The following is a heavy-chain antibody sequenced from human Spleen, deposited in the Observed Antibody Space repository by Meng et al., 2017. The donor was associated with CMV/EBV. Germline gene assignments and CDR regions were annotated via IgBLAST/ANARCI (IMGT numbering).Heavy chain of an antibody. V-gene: IGHV3-53*01. J-gene: IGHJ6*02. D-gene: IGHD6-19*01. Sequence: GGSLRLSCAAFGFTVSSNYMSWVRQAPGKGLEWVSVIYSGGSTSYADSVKDRFTISRDNAKNTLSLQMNSLRAEDTAVYYCARSEAGTAYYYYGMDVWGQGTTVTVSS. CDR3: ARSEAGTAYYYYGMDV. CDR1: GFTVSSNY. CDR2: IYSGGST.